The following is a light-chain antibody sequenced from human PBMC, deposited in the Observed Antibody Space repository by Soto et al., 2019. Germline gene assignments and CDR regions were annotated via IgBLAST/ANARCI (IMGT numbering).Light chain of an antibody. CDR1: QSVSSSY. J-gene: IGKJ5*01. CDR2: GAS. CDR3: QQYGSSPPIT. V-gene: IGKV3-20*01. Sequence: DIVLTQSPGTLSLSPGERATISCRASQSVSSSYLAWYQQKPGQAPSLLIYGASIRATCIPDRFSGSGSGTDFTLTISRLEPEDFAVYYCQQYGSSPPITFGQGTRLEIK.